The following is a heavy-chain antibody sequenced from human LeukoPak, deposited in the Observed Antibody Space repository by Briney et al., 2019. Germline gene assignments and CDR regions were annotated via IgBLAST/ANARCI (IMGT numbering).Heavy chain of an antibody. J-gene: IGHJ6*02. D-gene: IGHD1-26*01. CDR1: GFTFSSYA. V-gene: IGHV3-23*01. CDR2: ISGSGGST. Sequence: PGGSLRLSCAASGFTFSSYAMSWVRQAPGKGLEWVSAISGSGGSTYYADSVKGRFTISRDNSKNTLFLQMNSLRTEDTAVYYCAKATSGSFMDFYGLAVWGQGTTVAVSS. CDR3: AKATSGSFMDFYGLAV.